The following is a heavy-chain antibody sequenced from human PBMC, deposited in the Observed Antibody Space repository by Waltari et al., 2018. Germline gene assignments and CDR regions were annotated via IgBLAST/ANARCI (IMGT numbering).Heavy chain of an antibody. Sequence: QLQLQESGPGLVKPSETLSLTCTVSGVSFNDDNTYWGWIRQPPGEGLEWVGGIYSTGSTYYKTSLKSRVTVSIDTPNNQFSLKLTSVTAADTAVYFCARGGSSYYDAYGTWGQGSMVIVSS. CDR2: IYSTGST. J-gene: IGHJ3*02. CDR3: ARGGSSYYDAYGT. CDR1: GVSFNDDNTY. V-gene: IGHV4-39*07. D-gene: IGHD1-26*01.